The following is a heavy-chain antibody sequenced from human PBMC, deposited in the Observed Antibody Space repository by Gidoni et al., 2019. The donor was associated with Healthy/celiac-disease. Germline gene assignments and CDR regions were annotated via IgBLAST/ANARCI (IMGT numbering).Heavy chain of an antibody. J-gene: IGHJ4*02. CDR1: GFTFSSYS. CDR3: ARVFVAGTAPDY. CDR2: ISSSSSYI. Sequence: EVQLVESGGGLVKPGGSLRISCAASGFTFSSYSMNWVRQAPGKGLEWVSAISSSSSYIYYADSVKGRFTISRDNAKNSLYLQMNSLRAEDTAVYYCARVFVAGTAPDYWGQGTLVTVSS. V-gene: IGHV3-21*01. D-gene: IGHD6-19*01.